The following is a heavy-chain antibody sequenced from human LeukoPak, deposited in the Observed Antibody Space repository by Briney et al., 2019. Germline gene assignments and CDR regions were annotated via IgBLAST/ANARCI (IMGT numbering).Heavy chain of an antibody. CDR3: GSPRRGY. Sequence: GRSLRLSCAASGFTVSRNYMSWVRQAPGKGLEWVANINQDGREKYYVDSVKGRFTISRDNAKNSLYLQMNSLRAEDTAVYFCGSPRRGYWGQGTLVTVSS. J-gene: IGHJ4*02. CDR1: GFTVSRNY. CDR2: INQDGREK. V-gene: IGHV3-7*01.